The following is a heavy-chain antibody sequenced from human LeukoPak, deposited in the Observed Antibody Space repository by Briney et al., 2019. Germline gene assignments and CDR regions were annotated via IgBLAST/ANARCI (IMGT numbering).Heavy chain of an antibody. CDR3: AREVLLWSHFDY. J-gene: IGHJ4*02. Sequence: PGGSLRLSCAASGFTFSSYDMHWVRQATGKGLEWVSAIGTAGDTYYPGSVKGRFTISRENAKNSLYLQMNSLRAEDTAVYYCAREVLLWSHFDYWGQGTLVTVSS. CDR1: GFTFSSYD. CDR2: IGTAGDT. V-gene: IGHV3-13*01. D-gene: IGHD3-10*01.